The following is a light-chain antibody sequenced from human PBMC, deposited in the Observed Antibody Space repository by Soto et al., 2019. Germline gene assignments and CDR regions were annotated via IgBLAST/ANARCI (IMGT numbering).Light chain of an antibody. Sequence: DIQMTQSPSSLSASVGDRVTITCRASQGISSYLAWYQQKLGKVPKLMISAASTLQSGVPSRFSGSGSGTDFTLTSSSLQPEDVATYYCQKYSSVITFGQGTRLEIK. CDR3: QKYSSVIT. CDR2: AAS. V-gene: IGKV1-27*01. J-gene: IGKJ5*01. CDR1: QGISSY.